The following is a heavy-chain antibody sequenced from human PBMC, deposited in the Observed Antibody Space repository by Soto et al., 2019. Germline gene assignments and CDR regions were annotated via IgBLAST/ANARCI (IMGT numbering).Heavy chain of an antibody. J-gene: IGHJ5*02. Sequence: SETLSLTCTVSGGSISSSSYYWGWIRQPPGKGLEWIGYIYYSGSTNYNPSLKSRVTISVDTSKNQFSLKLSSVTAADTAVYYCAREVSTSLNWFDPWGQGTLVTVSS. CDR1: GGSISSSSYY. D-gene: IGHD2-2*01. CDR3: AREVSTSLNWFDP. CDR2: IYYSGST. V-gene: IGHV4-61*01.